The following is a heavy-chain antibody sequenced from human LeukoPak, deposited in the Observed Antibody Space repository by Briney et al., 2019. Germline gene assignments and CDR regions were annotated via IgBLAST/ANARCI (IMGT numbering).Heavy chain of an antibody. Sequence: PSETLSLTCNVSSDSISSYYWSWIRQPPGKGLEWIGYISYSGGIMYNPSLKSRVTMSINTSKNQFSLELTSGTAADTAVYYCARVGRGDHTWGSYSFDYWGQGTLVTVSS. CDR2: ISYSGGI. CDR1: SDSISSYY. J-gene: IGHJ4*02. D-gene: IGHD3-16*01. V-gene: IGHV4-59*01. CDR3: ARVGRGDHTWGSYSFDY.